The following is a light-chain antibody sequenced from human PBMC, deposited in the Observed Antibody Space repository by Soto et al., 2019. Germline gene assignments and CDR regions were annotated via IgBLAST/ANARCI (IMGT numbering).Light chain of an antibody. Sequence: AIQLTQSPSSLSAFVGDRVTITCRASPGISTSLAWYQHKPGKAPKLLIYDASNLESGVPSRFSGSGSRTDLTLTISSLQPEDFATYYCQQFNSYPITFGQGTRLEI. V-gene: IGKV1-13*02. CDR1: PGISTS. CDR3: QQFNSYPIT. CDR2: DAS. J-gene: IGKJ5*01.